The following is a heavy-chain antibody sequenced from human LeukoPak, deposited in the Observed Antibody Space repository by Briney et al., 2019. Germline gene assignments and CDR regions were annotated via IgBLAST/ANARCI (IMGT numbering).Heavy chain of an antibody. Sequence: SQTLSLTCTVSGGSINSGGYYWNWIRQHPGKGLEWIGYIYYSGSTYYNPSLGSRVTISLDTSKNQFSLKLSSVIAADTAVYYCASSYSSSAELDRWGQGTLVTVSS. CDR2: IYYSGST. V-gene: IGHV4-31*03. J-gene: IGHJ5*02. D-gene: IGHD6-6*01. CDR1: GGSINSGGYY. CDR3: ASSYSSSAELDR.